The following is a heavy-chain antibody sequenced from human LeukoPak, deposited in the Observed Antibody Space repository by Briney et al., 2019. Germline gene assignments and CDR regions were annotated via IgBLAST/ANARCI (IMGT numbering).Heavy chain of an antibody. J-gene: IGHJ5*02. CDR2: IRHGSKI. CDR1: GLTFSNYG. V-gene: IGHV3-30*02. CDR3: ARVTGNWFDP. D-gene: IGHD3-10*01. Sequence: GGSLRLSCEASGLTFSNYGMHWVRQAPGKGLEWAAFIRHGSKIYYADSVKGRFTISRDSSKSTLYLQMNSLRAEDTAVYYCARVTGNWFDPWGQGTLVTVSS.